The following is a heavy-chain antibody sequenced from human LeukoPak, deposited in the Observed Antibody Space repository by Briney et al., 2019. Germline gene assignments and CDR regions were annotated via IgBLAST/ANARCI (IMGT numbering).Heavy chain of an antibody. D-gene: IGHD5-12*01. J-gene: IGHJ4*02. Sequence: ASVKVSCKASGYTFTSYGISWVRQAPGQGLEWMGWISAYNGNTNYAQKLQGRVTMTTDTSTSTAYMELRSLRSDDTAVYYCATIANLGPIVATIPDYYLDYWGQGTLVTVSS. V-gene: IGHV1-18*01. CDR1: GYTFTSYG. CDR3: ATIANLGPIVATIPDYYLDY. CDR2: ISAYNGNT.